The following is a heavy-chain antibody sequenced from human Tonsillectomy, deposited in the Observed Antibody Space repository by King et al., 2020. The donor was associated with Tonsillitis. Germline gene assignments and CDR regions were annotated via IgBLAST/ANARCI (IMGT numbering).Heavy chain of an antibody. CDR3: ARRGVVAAGSGGVYFQH. Sequence: VQLVESGGGLVKPGGSLRLSCAASGFTFSDYYMSWIRQAPGKGLEWVSYITSSGGTTYYADSVKGRFTISRDNAHNSLYLQMNSLSAEATAVYYCARRGVVAAGSGGVYFQHWGQGTLVTVSS. CDR1: GFTFSDYY. J-gene: IGHJ1*01. CDR2: ITSSGGTT. V-gene: IGHV3-11*01. D-gene: IGHD2-2*01.